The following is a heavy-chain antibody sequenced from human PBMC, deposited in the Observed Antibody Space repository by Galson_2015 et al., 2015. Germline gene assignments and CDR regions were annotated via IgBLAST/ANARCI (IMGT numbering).Heavy chain of an antibody. CDR2: ISYDGSNK. Sequence: SLRLSCAASGFTFSSYGMHWVRQAPGKGLEWVAVISYDGSNKYYADSVEGRFTISRDNSKNTLYLQMNSLRAEDTAVCHCAKDSWGMMGDTTADYWGQGTLVTVSS. J-gene: IGHJ4*02. V-gene: IGHV3-30*18. D-gene: IGHD2-8*02. CDR3: AKDSWGMMGDTTADY. CDR1: GFTFSSYG.